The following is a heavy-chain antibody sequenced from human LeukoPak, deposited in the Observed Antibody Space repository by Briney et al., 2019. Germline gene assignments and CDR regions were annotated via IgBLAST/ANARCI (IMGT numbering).Heavy chain of an antibody. CDR2: IYYSGST. CDR3: ARGRIGRWLQLRPLDY. CDR1: GGSISSYY. J-gene: IGHJ4*02. V-gene: IGHV4-59*01. D-gene: IGHD5-24*01. Sequence: SETLSLTCTVSGGSISSYYWSWIRQPPGKGLEWIGYIYYSGSTNYNPSLKSRVTISVDTSKNQFSLKLSSVTAADTAVYYCARGRIGRWLQLRPLDYWGQGTLVTVSS.